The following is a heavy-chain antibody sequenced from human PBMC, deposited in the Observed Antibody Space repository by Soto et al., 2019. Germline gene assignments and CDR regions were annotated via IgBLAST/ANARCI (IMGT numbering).Heavy chain of an antibody. CDR3: ARLEGLATISYYFDF. D-gene: IGHD3-9*01. CDR2: IYYRGNT. J-gene: IGHJ4*02. CDR1: GDSINSDKYY. Sequence: QLQLQESGPGLVKPSETLSLTCSVSGDSINSDKYYWGWIRQPPGKGLEWIGSIYYRGNTYYNPSLQTSVPISLDKSKSQFSLKLNSVTAADSAVYFCARLEGLATISYYFDFWGQGALVTVSS. V-gene: IGHV4-39*01.